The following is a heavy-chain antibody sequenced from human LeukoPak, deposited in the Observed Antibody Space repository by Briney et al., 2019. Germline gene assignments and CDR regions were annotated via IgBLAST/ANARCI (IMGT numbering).Heavy chain of an antibody. J-gene: IGHJ4*02. D-gene: IGHD5-18*01. CDR3: ARDVWEQLWLPGLDY. V-gene: IGHV3-30-3*01. CDR1: GFTFSSYA. Sequence: GRSLRLSCAASGFTFSSYAMHWVRQAPGKGLEWVAVISYDGSNKYYADSVKGRFTISRDNSKNTLYLQMNSLRAEDTAVYYCARDVWEQLWLPGLDYWGQGTLVTVSS. CDR2: ISYDGSNK.